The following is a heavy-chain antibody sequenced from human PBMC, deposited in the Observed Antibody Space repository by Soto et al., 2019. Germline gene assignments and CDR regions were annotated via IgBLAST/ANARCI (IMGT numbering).Heavy chain of an antibody. CDR1: GFTFSSYG. J-gene: IGHJ6*02. D-gene: IGHD3-22*01. CDR2: ISYDGSNK. Sequence: QVQLVESGGGVVQPGRSLRLSCAASGFTFSSYGMHWVRQAPGKGLEWVAVISYDGSNKYYADSVKGRFTISRDNSKNTLYLQMNSLSAEDKAVHFCAKAPGLGDSSGYFHHDYYSYGMDVWGQGTTVTVSS. V-gene: IGHV3-30*18. CDR3: AKAPGLGDSSGYFHHDYYSYGMDV.